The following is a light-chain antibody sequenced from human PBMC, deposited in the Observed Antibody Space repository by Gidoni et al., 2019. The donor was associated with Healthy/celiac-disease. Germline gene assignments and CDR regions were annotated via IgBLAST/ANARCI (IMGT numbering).Light chain of an antibody. V-gene: IGLV3-25*02. CDR3: QSADSSGTYV. J-gene: IGLJ1*01. Sequence: SYELTQPLSVSVSPGKTARITCPGDALPKQYAYWYQQKPGQAPVLVIYKDSDRPSGIPERFSGSSSGTTVTLTISGVQAEDEADYYCQSADSSGTYVFGTGTKVTVL. CDR1: ALPKQY. CDR2: KDS.